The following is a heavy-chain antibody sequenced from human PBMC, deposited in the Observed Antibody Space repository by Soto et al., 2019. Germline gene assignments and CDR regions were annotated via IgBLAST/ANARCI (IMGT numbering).Heavy chain of an antibody. D-gene: IGHD2-2*01. J-gene: IGHJ6*02. CDR2: ISYDGSNK. Sequence: QVQLVESGGGVVQPGRSLRLSCAASGFTFSSYGMHWVRQAPGKGLEWGAVISYDGSNKYYADSVKGRFTISRDNSKNTVYLQMNSLRAEDTAVYYCVKAIAAAPYYYYGMDVWGQGTTVTVSS. CDR3: VKAIAAAPYYYYGMDV. CDR1: GFTFSSYG. V-gene: IGHV3-30*18.